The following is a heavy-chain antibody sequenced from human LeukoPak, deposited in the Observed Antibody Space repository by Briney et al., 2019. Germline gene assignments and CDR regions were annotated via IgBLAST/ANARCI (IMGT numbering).Heavy chain of an antibody. CDR2: ISTYNGNT. D-gene: IGHD1-1*01. CDR1: GYTSSSYG. V-gene: IGHV1-18*04. CDR3: ARGAVNRYNWNDDNYYYYYMDV. J-gene: IGHJ6*03. Sequence: ASVKVSCKASGYTSSSYGISWVRQAPGLGLEWMGWISTYNGNTNYAQNLQGRVTMTTDTSTSTAYMELRSLRSDDTAVYYCARGAVNRYNWNDDNYYYYYMDVWGKGTTVIISS.